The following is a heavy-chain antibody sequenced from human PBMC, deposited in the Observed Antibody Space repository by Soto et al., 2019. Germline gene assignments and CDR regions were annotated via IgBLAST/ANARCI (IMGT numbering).Heavy chain of an antibody. CDR2: TYYRSRWYS. CDR1: GDTVSSNSVA. D-gene: IGHD2-15*01. J-gene: IGHJ6*02. Sequence: PSQTLSLTCVGSGDTVSSNSVAWNWVRQSPSRGFEWLGRTYYRSRWYSDYAVSVRSRIDINADTSKNQVSLQLNSVTPEDTAVYYCARSEEDSDYYYYGMDVWGQGTTVTVSS. CDR3: ARSEEDSDYYYYGMDV. V-gene: IGHV6-1*01.